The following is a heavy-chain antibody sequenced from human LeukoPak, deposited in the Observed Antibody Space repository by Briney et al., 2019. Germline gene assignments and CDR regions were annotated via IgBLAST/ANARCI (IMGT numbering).Heavy chain of an antibody. J-gene: IGHJ3*02. V-gene: IGHV5-51*01. CDR1: GYSFTSYW. D-gene: IGHD3-22*01. CDR3: ARSNYYDSSGYYSDAFDI. Sequence: GESLKISCNGSGYSFTSYWIGWVRQMPGKGLEWMGIIYPGDSDTRYSPSFQGQVTISADKSISTAYLQWSSLKASDTAMYYCARSNYYDSSGYYSDAFDIWGQGTMVTVSS. CDR2: IYPGDSDT.